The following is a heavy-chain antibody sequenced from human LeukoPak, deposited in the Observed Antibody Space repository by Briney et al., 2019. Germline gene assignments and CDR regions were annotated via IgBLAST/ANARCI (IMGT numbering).Heavy chain of an antibody. CDR1: GGSISSYY. Sequence: SETLSLTCTVSGGSISSYYWSWIRQPAGKGLEWIGRIYTSGSTNYNPSLKSRVTMSVDTSKNQFSLKLSSVTAADTAVYYCAREATFGGVIALFDYWGQGTLVTVSS. D-gene: IGHD3-16*02. CDR2: IYTSGST. J-gene: IGHJ4*02. CDR3: AREATFGGVIALFDY. V-gene: IGHV4-4*07.